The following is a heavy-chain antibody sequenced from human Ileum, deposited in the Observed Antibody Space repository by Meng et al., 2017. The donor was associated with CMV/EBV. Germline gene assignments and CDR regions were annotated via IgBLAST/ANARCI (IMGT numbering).Heavy chain of an antibody. CDR2: IDHSGST. CDR1: GGPFSGYY. CDR3: ARGRWRGYISGYMYNWFDP. Sequence: QGQLQEWGAGLLKPSETLSLTCAVYGGPFSGYYWTWIRQSPGRGLEWIGEIDHSGSTNCIPSLKSRVTMSVDTPNNQFSLKLSSVTAADTAVYYCARGRWRGYISGYMYNWFDPWGQGTLVTVSS. D-gene: IGHD5-18*01. J-gene: IGHJ5*02. V-gene: IGHV4-34*01.